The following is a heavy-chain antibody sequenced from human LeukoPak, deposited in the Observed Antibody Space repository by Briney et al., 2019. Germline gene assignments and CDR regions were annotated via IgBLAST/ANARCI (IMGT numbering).Heavy chain of an antibody. CDR1: GFTFRNYG. V-gene: IGHV3-30*02. D-gene: IGHD4-17*01. J-gene: IGHJ6*03. CDR3: AKDPGEAVRGYYMDV. CDR2: IRYDGSSK. Sequence: PGGSLRLSCAASGFTFRNYGMHWVRQAPGKGLEWVAFIRYDGSSKYYADSVKGRFTISRDNSKSTLYLQMNSLRAEDTAVYYCAKDPGEAVRGYYMDVWGKGNTVTISS.